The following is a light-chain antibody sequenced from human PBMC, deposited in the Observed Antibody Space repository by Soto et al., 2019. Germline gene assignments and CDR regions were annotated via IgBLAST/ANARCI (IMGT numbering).Light chain of an antibody. CDR3: QQYVISPFT. V-gene: IGKV3-20*01. CDR1: QSVSSSY. J-gene: IGKJ3*01. Sequence: EIVLTQSPGTLSLSPGERATLSCRASQSVSSSYLAWYQQKPGQAPRLLIYGASTRATGIPDRFSGSASGTDFTLTISRLEPEDFAVYYCQQYVISPFTFGPGTKVDIK. CDR2: GAS.